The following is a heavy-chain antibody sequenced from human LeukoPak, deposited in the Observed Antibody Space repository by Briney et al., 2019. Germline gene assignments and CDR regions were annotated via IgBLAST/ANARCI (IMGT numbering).Heavy chain of an antibody. D-gene: IGHD3-22*01. CDR2: ISYDGSNK. V-gene: IGHV3-30-3*01. J-gene: IGHJ4*02. CDR3: ARDAYYYDSSGYDY. CDR1: GFTFSGYA. Sequence: GRSLRLSCAASGFTFSGYAMHWVRQAPGKGLEWVAVISYDGSNKYYADSVKGRFTISRDNSKNTLYLQMNSLRAEDTAVYYCARDAYYYDSSGYDYWGQGTLVTVSS.